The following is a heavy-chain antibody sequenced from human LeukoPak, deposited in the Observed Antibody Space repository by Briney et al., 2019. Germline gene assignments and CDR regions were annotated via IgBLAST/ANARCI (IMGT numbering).Heavy chain of an antibody. J-gene: IGHJ4*02. CDR2: ISGSGGST. D-gene: IGHD3-9*01. CDR3: ACMVLRYFDWLSPVDY. Sequence: GGSLRLSCEASGFTFSTYAMSWVRQAPGKGLEWVSAISGSGGSTCYADSVKGRFTISRDNSKNTLYLQMNSLRAEDTAVYYCACMVLRYFDWLSPVDYWGQGTLVTVSS. V-gene: IGHV3-23*01. CDR1: GFTFSTYA.